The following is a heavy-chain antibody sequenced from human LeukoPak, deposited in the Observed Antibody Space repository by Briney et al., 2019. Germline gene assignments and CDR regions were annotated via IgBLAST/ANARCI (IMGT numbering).Heavy chain of an antibody. CDR3: ARDRVWQWLVRDYYYYMDV. J-gene: IGHJ6*03. V-gene: IGHV3-7*01. CDR1: GFTFSSYW. CDR2: IKQDGSEK. Sequence: PGGSLRLSCAASGFTFSSYWMSWLRQAPGKGLEWVANIKQDGSEKYYVDSVKGRFTISRDNAKNSLYLQMNSLRAEDTAVYYCARDRVWQWLVRDYYYYMDVWGKGTTVTVSS. D-gene: IGHD6-19*01.